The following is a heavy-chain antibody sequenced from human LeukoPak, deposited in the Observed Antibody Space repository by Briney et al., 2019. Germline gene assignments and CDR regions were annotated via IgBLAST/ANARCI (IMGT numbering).Heavy chain of an antibody. D-gene: IGHD6-19*01. Sequence: SETLSLTCTVSGGCISSGGFCWSWIRQYPGKGLEWIGHIYYSGNTNYNPCLKSRVSMSVYTSKNQTSLKLSSVTGADTALYHCARSLRGWGYAFDIWGQGTTVTVSS. CDR2: IYYSGNT. CDR1: GGCISSGGFC. CDR3: ARSLRGWGYAFDI. J-gene: IGHJ3*02. V-gene: IGHV4-31*03.